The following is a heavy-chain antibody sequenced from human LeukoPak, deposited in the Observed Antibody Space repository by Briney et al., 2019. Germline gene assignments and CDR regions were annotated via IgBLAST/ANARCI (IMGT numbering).Heavy chain of an antibody. J-gene: IGHJ3*02. CDR1: GGTFSSYA. CDR2: IIPIFGTA. D-gene: IGHD2-15*01. V-gene: IGHV1-69*13. CDR3: ARDRMSSCSGGSCYPGIDAFDI. Sequence: ASVKVSCKASGGTFSSYAISWVRQAPGQGLEWMGGIIPIFGTANYAQKFQGRVTITADESTSTAYMELSSLRSEDTAVYYCARDRMSSCSGGSCYPGIDAFDIWAKGQWSPSLQ.